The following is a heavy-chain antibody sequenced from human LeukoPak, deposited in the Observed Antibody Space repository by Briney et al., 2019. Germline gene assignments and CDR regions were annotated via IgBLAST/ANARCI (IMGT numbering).Heavy chain of an antibody. CDR2: MNPNSGNT. CDR3: ARVGRNTYYSSSWYHFDY. J-gene: IGHJ4*02. Sequence: GASVKVSCKASGYTFTSYDINWVRHATGQGLEWMGWMNPNSGNTGYAQKFQGRVTMTRNTSISTAYMELSSLRSEDTAVYYCARVGRNTYYSSSWYHFDYWGQGTLVTVSS. D-gene: IGHD6-13*01. V-gene: IGHV1-8*01. CDR1: GYTFTSYD.